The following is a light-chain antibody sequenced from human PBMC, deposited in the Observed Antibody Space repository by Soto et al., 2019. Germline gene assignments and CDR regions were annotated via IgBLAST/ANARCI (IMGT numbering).Light chain of an antibody. V-gene: IGKV3-20*01. CDR3: QQYGSSIT. J-gene: IGKJ5*01. Sequence: EVVMTQPPATLSVSPVERATLSCRASQSVSSNLAWYKQKPGQAPRLLIYAASNRATGIPARFSGSGSRTDFTLTISRLEPEDFAVYYCQQYGSSITFGQGTRLEIK. CDR2: AAS. CDR1: QSVSSN.